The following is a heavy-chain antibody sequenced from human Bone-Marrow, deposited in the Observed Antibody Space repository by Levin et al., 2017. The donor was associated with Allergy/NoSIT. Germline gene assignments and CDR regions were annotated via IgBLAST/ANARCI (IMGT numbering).Heavy chain of an antibody. CDR3: ARRSIAAAPYYFDY. V-gene: IGHV3-74*01. CDR1: GFTFSSYW. D-gene: IGHD6-13*01. J-gene: IGHJ4*02. Sequence: GGSLRLSCAASGFTFSSYWMHWVRQGPGKGLVWVSRINSDGGNTNYADSVKGRFTISRDNAKNTLYLQMNSLRAEDTAVYYCARRSIAAAPYYFDYWGQGTLVTVSS. CDR2: INSDGGNT.